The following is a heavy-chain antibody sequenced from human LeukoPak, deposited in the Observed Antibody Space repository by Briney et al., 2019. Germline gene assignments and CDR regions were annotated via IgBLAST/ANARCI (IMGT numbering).Heavy chain of an antibody. J-gene: IGHJ3*02. CDR2: ISDNGAAT. CDR3: AKGDNWGSPYDAFDI. D-gene: IGHD7-27*01. Sequence: GGSLRLSCAASGFTYGTYAVSWVRQAPGKGLDWVSAISDNGAATYYADSVKGRFTISRDNSKNTLYLQMNSLRAEDTAVYYCAKGDNWGSPYDAFDIWGQGTMVTVSS. V-gene: IGHV3-23*01. CDR1: GFTYGTYA.